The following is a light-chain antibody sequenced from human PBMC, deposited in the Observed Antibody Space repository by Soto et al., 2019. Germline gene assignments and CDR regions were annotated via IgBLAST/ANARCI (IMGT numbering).Light chain of an antibody. CDR2: GAS. CDR3: QQYMSSVT. Sequence: EIVLTQSPGSLSFSPGQRATLSCRASQSVDTTFFAWYQKKPGQAPRLLIYGASKRATGIPDRFSGSGSGTDFPLIISRLEPEDFAVYYCQQYMSSVTFGQGTKVEIK. J-gene: IGKJ1*01. V-gene: IGKV3-20*01. CDR1: QSVDTTF.